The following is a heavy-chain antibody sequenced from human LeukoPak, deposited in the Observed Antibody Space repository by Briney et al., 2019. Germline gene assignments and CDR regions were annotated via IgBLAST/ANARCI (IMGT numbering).Heavy chain of an antibody. D-gene: IGHD5-24*01. J-gene: IGHJ4*02. CDR1: GGSISSDGVY. V-gene: IGHV4-39*07. CDR3: ARQGVGYNLFDY. CDR2: IFHSGGT. Sequence: SETLSLTCTVSGGSISSDGVYWGWVRQPPGKGLEWIGSIFHSGGTYYNPSLKSRVTMSVDTSKNQFSLKLSSVTAADTAVYYCARQGVGYNLFDYWGQGTLVTVSS.